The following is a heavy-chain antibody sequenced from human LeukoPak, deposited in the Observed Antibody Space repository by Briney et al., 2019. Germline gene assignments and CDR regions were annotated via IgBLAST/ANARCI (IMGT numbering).Heavy chain of an antibody. CDR3: AKGPDKYCTAGSCYGAS. D-gene: IGHD2-15*01. J-gene: IGHJ5*02. CDR1: GFYFRNYA. CDR2: ISNGGVAT. V-gene: IGHV3-23*01. Sequence: GGSLRLSCAASGFYFRNYAMTWVRRAPGKGLEWVSGISNGGVATYYADSVKGRFTVSRDNSKNTLYLQMNSLRADDTAIYYCAKGPDKYCTAGSCYGASWGQGTQVTVSS.